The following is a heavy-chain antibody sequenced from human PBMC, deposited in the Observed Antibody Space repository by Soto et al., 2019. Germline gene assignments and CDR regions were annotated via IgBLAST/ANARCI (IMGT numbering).Heavy chain of an antibody. J-gene: IGHJ4*02. CDR1: GFTSSNYS. CDR3: ARDPSFVYSSGWGH. D-gene: IGHD6-19*01. Sequence: EVQLVASGGGLVQPGGSLRLSCAASGFTSSNYSMIWVRQAPGKGLEWISYISRSSSTIYYADSVKGRFTISRDNAKNSLYLQMNSLRDEDTAVYYCARDPSFVYSSGWGHWGQGTLVTVSS. CDR2: ISRSSSTI. V-gene: IGHV3-48*02.